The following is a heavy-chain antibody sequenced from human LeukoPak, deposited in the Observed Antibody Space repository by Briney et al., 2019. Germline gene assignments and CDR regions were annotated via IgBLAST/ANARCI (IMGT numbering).Heavy chain of an antibody. CDR3: ARDFAYERFDY. J-gene: IGHJ4*02. Sequence: GRSLRLSCAASGFTFSNYWMSWVRQAPGKRPQWVANIKQDGSETYYVDSVKGRFTISRDNAKNSLYLQMNSLRAEDTAVYYCARDFAYERFDYWGQGALVTVSS. V-gene: IGHV3-7*03. D-gene: IGHD3-3*01. CDR2: IKQDGSET. CDR1: GFTFSNYW.